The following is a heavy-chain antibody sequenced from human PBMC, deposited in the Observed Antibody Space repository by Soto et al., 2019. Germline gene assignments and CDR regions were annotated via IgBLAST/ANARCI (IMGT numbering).Heavy chain of an antibody. Sequence: HSGSLDLGCTSSSDTVCSRVDAWGWIRQSPGKGLLWIGNVCCSGSTYYSPSLGSRVTISVDTSRNQFSLSVTSATAADTAVYYCVRELYSASSYLDYWGHGTLVPVSS. V-gene: IGHV4-39*02. CDR3: VRELYSASSYLDY. D-gene: IGHD3-10*01. CDR1: SDTVCSRVDA. J-gene: IGHJ4*01. CDR2: VCCSGST.